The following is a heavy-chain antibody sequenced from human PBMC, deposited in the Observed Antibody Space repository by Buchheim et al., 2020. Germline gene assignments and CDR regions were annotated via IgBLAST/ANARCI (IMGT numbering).Heavy chain of an antibody. Sequence: EVQLVESGGGLVQPGGSLRLSCAASGFTFTNYWMSWVRQAPGKGLEWVANIKQDGSDKYYVDSVRGRFTISRDNAKNTLYLQMNSLRAEDTAVYYCAKYSSRWYEDYWGQGTL. J-gene: IGHJ4*02. CDR1: GFTFTNYW. CDR3: AKYSSRWYEDY. V-gene: IGHV3-7*03. CDR2: IKQDGSDK. D-gene: IGHD6-13*01.